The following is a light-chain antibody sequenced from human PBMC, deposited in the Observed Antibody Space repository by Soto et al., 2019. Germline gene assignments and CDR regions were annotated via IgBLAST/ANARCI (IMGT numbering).Light chain of an antibody. CDR1: QSVSRSY. CDR2: GAS. V-gene: IGKV3-20*01. J-gene: IGKJ1*01. CDR3: QQYDTSPWT. Sequence: ESAFTQSPGTMSLSPGERDTLSCGASQSVSRSYLAWYQQKPGQAPRLLIYGASSRATGIPDRFSGSGSGTDFTLTISRLEPEDFAVYYCQQYDTSPWTFGQGTKVEIK.